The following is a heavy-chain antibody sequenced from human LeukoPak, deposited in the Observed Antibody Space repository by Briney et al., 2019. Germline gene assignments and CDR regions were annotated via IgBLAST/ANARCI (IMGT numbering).Heavy chain of an antibody. D-gene: IGHD3-10*01. V-gene: IGHV3-30*03. CDR1: GFTFSSYS. J-gene: IGHJ4*02. CDR3: ARDLGFGENSVDY. CDR2: ISYDGSNK. Sequence: GGSLRLSCAASGFTFSSYSMNWVRQAPGKGLEWVAVISYDGSNKYYADSVKGRFTISRDNSKNTLYLQMNSLRAEDTAVYYCARDLGFGENSVDYWGQGTLVTVSS.